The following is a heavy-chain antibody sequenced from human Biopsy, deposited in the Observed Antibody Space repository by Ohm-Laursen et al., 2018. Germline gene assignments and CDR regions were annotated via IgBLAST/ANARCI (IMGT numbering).Heavy chain of an antibody. V-gene: IGHV4-39*01. CDR3: ARHPTGFWFDP. CDR1: GGSISSSTTYY. J-gene: IGHJ5*02. CDR2: IYNTETT. Sequence: GTLSLTCTVSGGSISSSTTYYWAWLRQPPGKGLEWIGSIYNTETTFYNPSLKSRVTISVDTSTNQFSLKVSSVTAADAALYFCARHPTGFWFDPWGHGTLVTVSS.